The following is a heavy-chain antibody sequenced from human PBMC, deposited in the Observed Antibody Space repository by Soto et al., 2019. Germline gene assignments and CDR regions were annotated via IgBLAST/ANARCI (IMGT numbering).Heavy chain of an antibody. CDR3: AGSICNSVTSRDY. Sequence: QVQLQQSGPGLVEPSQTLSLTCVISGDSVSSNSAAWNWVRQSPSRGLEWLGRTYYRSEYYHNYAESVNSRITISPVTSKNQFSLQLTSVTPEDTAVYYCAGSICNSVTSRDYWGQGIPVTVSS. J-gene: IGHJ4*02. D-gene: IGHD6-13*01. V-gene: IGHV6-1*01. CDR2: TYYRSEYYH. CDR1: GDSVSSNSAA.